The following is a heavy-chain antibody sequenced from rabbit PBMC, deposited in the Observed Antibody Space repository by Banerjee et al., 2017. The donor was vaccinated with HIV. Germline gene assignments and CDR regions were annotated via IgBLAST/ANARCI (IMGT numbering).Heavy chain of an antibody. CDR2: IDPVFCST. V-gene: IGHV1S47*01. CDR1: GFDFSSYG. Sequence: QEQLVESGGGLVQHGGSLKLSCKASGFDFSSYGVSWVRQAPGKGLEWIGYIDPVFCSTYYASWVNGRFTISSHNAQNTLYLQLNSLTAADTATYFCVSYDDYGDRNLWGQGTLVTVS. D-gene: IGHD2-1*01. J-gene: IGHJ4*01. CDR3: VSYDDYGDRNL.